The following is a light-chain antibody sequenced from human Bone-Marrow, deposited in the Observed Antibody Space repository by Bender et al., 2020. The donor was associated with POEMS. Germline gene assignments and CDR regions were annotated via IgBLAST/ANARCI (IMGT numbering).Light chain of an antibody. CDR3: AVWDDNLNGWG. Sequence: QSVLTQPPSASGTPGQRVTISCSGGSSNIGAHAVNWYQHLPGTAPKLLIYSSHRRPSEVPYRFPGSRSGPSASLAISRLQSADEGDDYCAVWDDNLNGWGVGGGTKLTVL. CDR1: SSNIGAHA. CDR2: SSH. J-gene: IGLJ3*02. V-gene: IGLV1-44*01.